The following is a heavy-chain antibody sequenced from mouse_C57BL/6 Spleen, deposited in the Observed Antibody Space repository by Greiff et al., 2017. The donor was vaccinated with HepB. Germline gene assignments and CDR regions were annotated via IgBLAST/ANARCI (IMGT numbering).Heavy chain of an antibody. CDR3: ARIKKIVATYFAY. CDR1: GYTFTSYW. Sequence: VQLQQSGAELVKAGASVKMSCKASGYTFTSYWMHWVKQRLGQGLEWFAETNPTNGRTYYNEKFKRKATLTVDKSSSTAYMLHSGPTCEDSAFYYCARIKKIVATYFAYWGQGTTLTVSS. J-gene: IGHJ2*01. D-gene: IGHD1-1*01. CDR2: TNPTNGRT. V-gene: IGHV1S81*02.